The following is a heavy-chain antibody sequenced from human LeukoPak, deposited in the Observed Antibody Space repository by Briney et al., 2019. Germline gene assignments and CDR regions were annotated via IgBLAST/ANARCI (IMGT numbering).Heavy chain of an antibody. D-gene: IGHD2-2*01. CDR1: GFTFSSYW. V-gene: IGHV3-74*01. CDR2: INSDGSST. CDR3: ARFLNYCSSTSCYVRVFDY. Sequence: PGGSLRLSCAAXGFTFSSYWMHWVRQAPGKGLVWVSRINSDGSSTSYADSVKGRFTISRDNAKNTLYLQMNSLRAEDTAVYYCARFLNYCSSTSCYVRVFDYWGQGTLVTVSS. J-gene: IGHJ4*02.